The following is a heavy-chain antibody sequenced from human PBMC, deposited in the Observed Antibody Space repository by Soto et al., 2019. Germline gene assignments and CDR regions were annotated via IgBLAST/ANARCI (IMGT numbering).Heavy chain of an antibody. D-gene: IGHD3-22*01. Sequence: SETLSLTCTVSGGSISNYYWSWIRQPPGNELEWIAYIYYNGITNYNPSLKGRVTISVDTSKNQFPLTLTSVTAADTAVYYCARGRRYYYDNTGPFYFEHWGQGTLVTVSS. CDR1: GGSISNYY. CDR3: ARGRRYYYDNTGPFYFEH. V-gene: IGHV4-59*01. CDR2: IYYNGIT. J-gene: IGHJ4*02.